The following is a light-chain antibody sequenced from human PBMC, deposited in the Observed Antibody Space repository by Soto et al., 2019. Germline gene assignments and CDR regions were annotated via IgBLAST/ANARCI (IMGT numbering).Light chain of an antibody. CDR3: QQYGSSGT. CDR1: QTLSINS. J-gene: IGKJ1*01. V-gene: IGKV3-20*01. Sequence: EIVFTQSPNTLSLSHGERATLFCRASQTLSINSLAWYQQKPGQAPRLLIYGASNRATGIPDRFSGSGSGTDFTLTISRLEPEDFAVYYCQQYGSSGTFGQGTKVDIK. CDR2: GAS.